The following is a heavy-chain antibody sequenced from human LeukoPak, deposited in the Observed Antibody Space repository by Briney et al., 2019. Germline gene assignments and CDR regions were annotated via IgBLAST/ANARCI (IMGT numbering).Heavy chain of an antibody. J-gene: IGHJ6*03. CDR1: GGSISSSSYY. CDR3: ASEPYSNYDYYYYMDV. D-gene: IGHD4-11*01. CDR2: IYYSGST. Sequence: NPSETLSLTCTLAGGSISSSSYYWGWIRQPPGKGLEWIGSIYYSGSTYYNPSLKSRVTISVDTSKNQFSLKLSSVTAADTAVYYCASEPYSNYDYYYYMDVWGKGTTVTVSS. V-gene: IGHV4-39*01.